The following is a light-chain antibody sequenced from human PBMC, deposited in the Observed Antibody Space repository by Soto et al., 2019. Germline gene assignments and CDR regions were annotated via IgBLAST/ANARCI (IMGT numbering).Light chain of an antibody. J-gene: IGKJ3*01. CDR3: QQYENFSPT. Sequence: DVPMTQSPSTLSASVGDRVTITCRASQSIDTWLAWYQQKPGKAPRLLIYDASDLESGVPSRFSGSGSGTEFTLTINGLQTDDIATYYYQQYENFSPTFGPGTKVSIK. V-gene: IGKV1-5*01. CDR1: QSIDTW. CDR2: DAS.